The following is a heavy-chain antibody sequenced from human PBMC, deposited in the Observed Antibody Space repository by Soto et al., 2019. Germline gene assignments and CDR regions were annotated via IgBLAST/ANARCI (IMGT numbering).Heavy chain of an antibody. J-gene: IGHJ5*02. CDR2: ISAYNGNT. V-gene: IGHV1-18*01. D-gene: IGHD3-3*01. CDR3: ARVITIFGVVIMDNWFDP. CDR1: GYTFTSYG. Sequence: GASVKVSCKASGYTFTSYGISWVRQAPGQGLEWMGWISAYNGNTNYAQKLQGRVTMTTDTSTSTAYMELRSLRSDDTAVYYCARVITIFGVVIMDNWFDPWGQGTLVTVSS.